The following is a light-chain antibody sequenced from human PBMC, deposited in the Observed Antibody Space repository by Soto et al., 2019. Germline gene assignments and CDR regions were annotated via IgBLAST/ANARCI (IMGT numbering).Light chain of an antibody. Sequence: EIGLTQSPATLPLSQGEGTTLSSMASQSVSSSYLAWYQQKPGQAPTLLIYDASNSATGAPARFSGSGSGTEFTLTINSLQSEDFAAYYCQQYNNCPRTFGQGTKVDIK. CDR1: QSVSSSY. CDR2: DAS. V-gene: IGKV3D-15*01. J-gene: IGKJ1*01. CDR3: QQYNNCPRT.